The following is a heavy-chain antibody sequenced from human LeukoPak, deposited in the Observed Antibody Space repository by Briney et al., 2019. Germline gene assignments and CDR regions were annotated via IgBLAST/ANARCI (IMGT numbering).Heavy chain of an antibody. CDR2: IWFDGGNK. CDR3: TRGYGLGSHILDF. V-gene: IGHV3-33*01. Sequence: PGGSLRLSCVASGCTFGSSDGIHWVRQAPGKGLEWVALIWFDGGNKYYADSVKGRFTISGDNSKNTMYLQMNSLRVEDTSMYYCTRGYGLGSHILDFWGQGTLVTVSS. CDR1: GCTFGSSDG. J-gene: IGHJ4*02. D-gene: IGHD3-10*01.